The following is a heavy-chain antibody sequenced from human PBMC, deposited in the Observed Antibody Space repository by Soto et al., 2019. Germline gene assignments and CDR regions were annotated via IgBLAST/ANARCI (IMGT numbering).Heavy chain of an antibody. Sequence: ASVKVSCKASGYTFTSYGISWVRQAPGQGLEWMGWISAYNGNTNYAQKLQGRVTMTIDTSTSTAYMELRSLRSEDTAVYYCAREGGGGQALYYYYYGMDVWGQGTTVTVSS. D-gene: IGHD2-15*01. CDR1: GYTFTSYG. V-gene: IGHV1-18*04. CDR2: ISAYNGNT. J-gene: IGHJ6*02. CDR3: AREGGGGQALYYYYYGMDV.